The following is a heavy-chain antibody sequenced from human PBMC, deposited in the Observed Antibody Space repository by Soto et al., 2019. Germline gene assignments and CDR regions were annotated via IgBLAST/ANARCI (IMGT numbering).Heavy chain of an antibody. CDR1: AYTFTTYG. D-gene: IGHD5-12*01. CDR2: INPNSGGT. CDR3: ARRGFYRMDV. Sequence: WASVKVSCKASAYTFTTYGISWVRQAPGQGLEWMGWINPNSGGTNYAQKFQGWVTMTRDTSISTAYMELSRLRSDDTAVYYCARRGFYRMDVWGQGTTVTVSS. V-gene: IGHV1-2*04. J-gene: IGHJ6*02.